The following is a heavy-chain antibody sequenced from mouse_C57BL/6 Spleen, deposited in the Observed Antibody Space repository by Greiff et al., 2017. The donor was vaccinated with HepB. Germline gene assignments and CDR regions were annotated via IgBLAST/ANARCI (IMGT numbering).Heavy chain of an antibody. CDR3: TRGGHDGYYPHFDY. CDR2: ISSGGDYI. CDR1: GFTFSSYA. J-gene: IGHJ2*01. D-gene: IGHD2-3*01. Sequence: DVMLVESGEGLVKPGGSLKLSCAASGFTFSSYAMSWVRQTPEKRLEWVAYISSGGDYIYYADTVKGRFTISRDNARNTLYLQMSSLKSEDTAMYYCTRGGHDGYYPHFDYWGQGTTLTVSS. V-gene: IGHV5-9-1*02.